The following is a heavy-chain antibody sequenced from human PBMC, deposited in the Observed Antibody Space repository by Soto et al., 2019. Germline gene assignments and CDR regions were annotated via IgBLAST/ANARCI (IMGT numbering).Heavy chain of an antibody. CDR3: TIQPRYYDFWSGMGMDV. D-gene: IGHD3-3*01. J-gene: IGHJ6*02. CDR1: GFTFSNAW. Sequence: GGSLRLSCAASGFTFSNAWMSWVRQAPGKGLEWVGRIKSKTDGGTTDYAAPVKGRFTISRDDSKNTLYLQMNSLKTEDTAVYYCTIQPRYYDFWSGMGMDVWGQGTTTTVSS. CDR2: IKSKTDGGTT. V-gene: IGHV3-15*01.